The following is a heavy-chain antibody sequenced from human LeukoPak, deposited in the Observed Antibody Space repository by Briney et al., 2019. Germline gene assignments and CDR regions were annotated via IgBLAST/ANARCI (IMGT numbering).Heavy chain of an antibody. CDR1: GYTFTGYY. CDR3: ALDSSGSGGFDY. J-gene: IGHJ4*02. CDR2: INPNSGGT. V-gene: IGHV1-2*02. D-gene: IGHD3-22*01. Sequence: ASVKVSCKASGYTFTGYYMHWVRQAPGQGLEWMGWINPNSGGTNYAQKFQGRVTMTRDTSISTAYMELSGLRSDDTAVYYCALDSSGSGGFDYWGQGTLVTVSS.